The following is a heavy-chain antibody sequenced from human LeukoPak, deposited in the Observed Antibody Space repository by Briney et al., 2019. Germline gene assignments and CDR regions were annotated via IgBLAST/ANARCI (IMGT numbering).Heavy chain of an antibody. CDR1: GYTFTSYY. V-gene: IGHV1-2*02. J-gene: IGHJ4*02. CDR2: INPNSGGT. CDR3: ARDLILYPLKTGLL. D-gene: IGHD3-16*01. Sequence: ASVKVSCKASGYTFTSYYMHWVRQAPGQGLEWMGWINPNSGGTNYAQKFQGRVTMTRDTSISTAYMELSRLRSDDTAVYYCARDLILYPLKTGLLWGQGTLVAVSS.